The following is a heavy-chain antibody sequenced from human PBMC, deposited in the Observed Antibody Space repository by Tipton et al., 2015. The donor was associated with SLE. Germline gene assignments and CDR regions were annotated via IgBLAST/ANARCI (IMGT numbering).Heavy chain of an antibody. D-gene: IGHD6-19*01. V-gene: IGHV1-18*01. CDR3: ALAVAGRSSIDY. J-gene: IGHJ4*02. CDR1: GYNFRHFA. CDR2: ITTYNGNT. Sequence: QLVQSGAEVKKPGASVKVSCTASGYNFRHFAISWVRQAPGQGLEWMGWITTYNGNTNNVQKFQDRVTMTTDTSTSTVYMELRSLRSDDTAVYYCALAVAGRSSIDYWGQGTLVTVSS.